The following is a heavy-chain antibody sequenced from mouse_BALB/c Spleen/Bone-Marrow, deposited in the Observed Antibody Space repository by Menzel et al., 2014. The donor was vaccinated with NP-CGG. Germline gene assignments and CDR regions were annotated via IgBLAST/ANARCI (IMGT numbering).Heavy chain of an antibody. V-gene: IGHV5-6-5*01. Sequence: EVQGVESGGGLVKPGGSLKLSCAASGFTFSSCALSWVRRTPEKRLEWVASISSGGTTYYQDSVKGRFTISRDNARNILYLQMSRLGSEDTAIFYCAAITTVAYWGQGTILTVTS. CDR1: GFTFSSCA. J-gene: IGHJ2*01. CDR2: ISSGGTT. D-gene: IGHD1-1*01. CDR3: AAITTVAY.